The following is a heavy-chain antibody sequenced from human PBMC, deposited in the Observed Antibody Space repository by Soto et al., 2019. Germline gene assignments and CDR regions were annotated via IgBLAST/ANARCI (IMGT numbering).Heavy chain of an antibody. D-gene: IGHD3-3*01. CDR3: ARIRGHYDSWSGYSGFDY. J-gene: IGHJ4*02. Sequence: QVTLKESGPVLVKPTETLTLTCTVSGFSLSNARMGVSWIRQPPGKALEWLAHIFSNDEKSYSTSLKSRLTISKDTSKSQVVLTMTNMDPVDTATYYCARIRGHYDSWSGYSGFDYWGQGTLVTVSS. CDR1: GFSLSNARMG. V-gene: IGHV2-26*01. CDR2: IFSNDEK.